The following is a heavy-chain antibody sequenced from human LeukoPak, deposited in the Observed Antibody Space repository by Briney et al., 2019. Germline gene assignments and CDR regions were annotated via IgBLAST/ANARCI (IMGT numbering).Heavy chain of an antibody. J-gene: IGHJ6*03. Sequence: TGGSLRLSCAVSGFPLSSYAMSWVRQAPGKGLEWVSATSSSDAGTYYADSVRGRFTISRDNSKNTPYLQMNSLRAEDAAVYYCAKPPVLNTIFVHYYYYYYMDVWGKGTTVTVSS. CDR1: GFPLSSYA. CDR2: TSSSDAGT. D-gene: IGHD3-3*01. CDR3: AKPPVLNTIFVHYYYYYYMDV. V-gene: IGHV3-23*01.